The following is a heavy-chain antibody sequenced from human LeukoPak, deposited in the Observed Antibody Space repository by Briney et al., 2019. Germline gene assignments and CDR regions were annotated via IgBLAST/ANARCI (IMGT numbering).Heavy chain of an antibody. CDR3: ARMASPLDYYDSSGYQFDY. D-gene: IGHD3-22*01. CDR2: ISSSGSTI. V-gene: IGHV3-48*03. J-gene: IGHJ4*02. Sequence: GGSLRLSCAASGFTFSSYEMNWVRQAPGKGLEWVSYISSSGSTIYYADSVKGRFTISRDNSKNTLYLQMNSLRAEDTAVYYCARMASPLDYYDSSGYQFDYWGQGTLVTVSS. CDR1: GFTFSSYE.